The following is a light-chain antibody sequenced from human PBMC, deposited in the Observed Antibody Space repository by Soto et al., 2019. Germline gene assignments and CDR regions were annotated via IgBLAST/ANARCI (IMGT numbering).Light chain of an antibody. CDR2: EGS. CDR3: CSYAGNSLYV. J-gene: IGLJ1*01. Sequence: QSVLTQPASVSGSPGQSITISCTGTSSDVGSYNLVSWYQQHPGKAPKLMIYEGSKRPSGVSNRFSGPKSGNTASLTISGLQAEDEAAYYCCSYAGNSLYVSGTGTKVTVL. V-gene: IGLV2-23*01. CDR1: SSDVGSYNL.